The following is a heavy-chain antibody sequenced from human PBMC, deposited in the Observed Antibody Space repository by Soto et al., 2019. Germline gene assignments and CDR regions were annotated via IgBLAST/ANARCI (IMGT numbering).Heavy chain of an antibody. CDR1: GFTFSSYS. J-gene: IGHJ4*02. CDR3: ASSIDYGDYVFDY. D-gene: IGHD4-17*01. V-gene: IGHV3-21*01. Sequence: EVQLVESGGGLVKPGGSLRLSCAASGFTFSSYSMNWVRQAPGKGLEWVSSISSSSSYIYYADSVKGRFTISRDNAKKSLYLQMNSLRAEDTAVYYCASSIDYGDYVFDYWGQGTLVTVSS. CDR2: ISSSSSYI.